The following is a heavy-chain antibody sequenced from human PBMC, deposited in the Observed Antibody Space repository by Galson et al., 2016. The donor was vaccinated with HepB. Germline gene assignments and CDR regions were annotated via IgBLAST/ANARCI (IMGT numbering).Heavy chain of an antibody. V-gene: IGHV1-69*13. D-gene: IGHD3-10*02. J-gene: IGHJ4*02. CDR1: GGTFSNYA. CDR2: IIPMSGTA. Sequence: SVKVSCKASGGTFSNYAFSWVRQAPGQELEWLGGIIPMSGTAHYAQRFQGRVTISADESTNTAYMELSSLRSDDTAVFYCARDVQHRLDYWGQGTLVTAS. CDR3: ARDVQHRLDY.